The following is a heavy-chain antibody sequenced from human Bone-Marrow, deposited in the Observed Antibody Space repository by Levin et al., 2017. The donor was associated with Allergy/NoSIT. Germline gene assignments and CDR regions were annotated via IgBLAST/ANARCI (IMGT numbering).Heavy chain of an antibody. Sequence: GESLKISCAASGFTFSSYSMNWVRQAPGKGLEWVSSISSSSSYIYYADSVKGRFTISRDNAKNSLYLQMNSLRAEDTAVYYCARAEYSSSSSFDYWGQGTLVTVSS. D-gene: IGHD6-6*01. J-gene: IGHJ4*02. CDR1: GFTFSSYS. V-gene: IGHV3-21*01. CDR3: ARAEYSSSSSFDY. CDR2: ISSSSSYI.